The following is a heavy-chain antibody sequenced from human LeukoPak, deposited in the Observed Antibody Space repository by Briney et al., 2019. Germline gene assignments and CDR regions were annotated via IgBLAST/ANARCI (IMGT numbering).Heavy chain of an antibody. V-gene: IGHV4-39*07. CDR1: GGSISSSSYY. D-gene: IGHD5-18*01. CDR3: ARARGYVSYYYYYMDV. Sequence: ASETLSLTCTVSGGSISSSSYYWGWIRQPPGKGLEWIGSIYYSGSTYYNPSLKSRVTISVDTSKNQFSLKLSSVTAADTAVYYCARARGYVSYYYYYMDVWGKGTTVTVSS. J-gene: IGHJ6*03. CDR2: IYYSGST.